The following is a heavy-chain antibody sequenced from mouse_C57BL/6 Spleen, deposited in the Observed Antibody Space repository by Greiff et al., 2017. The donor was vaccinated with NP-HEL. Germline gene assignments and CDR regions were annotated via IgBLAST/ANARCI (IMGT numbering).Heavy chain of an antibody. D-gene: IGHD1-1*01. J-gene: IGHJ2*01. CDR3: ARAYGGDY. V-gene: IGHV1-54*01. CDR1: GYAFTNYL. Sequence: VQLQQSGAELVRPGTSVKVSCKASGYAFTNYLIEWVKQRPGQGLEWIGVINPGSGGTNYNEKFKGKATLTADKPSSTAYMQLSSLTSEDSAVYFCARAYGGDYWGQGTTLTVSS. CDR2: INPGSGGT.